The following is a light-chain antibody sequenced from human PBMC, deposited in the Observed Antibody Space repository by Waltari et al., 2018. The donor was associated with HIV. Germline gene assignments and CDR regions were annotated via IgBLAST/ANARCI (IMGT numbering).Light chain of an antibody. J-gene: IGLJ2*01. V-gene: IGLV2-14*03. CDR3: ASYTHSTTLVL. CDR2: DVI. Sequence: QSALTQPASVSGSPGQSITISFIARSRAYASWYQQNAGKVTKLLIYDVINRPSGVSDRFSCSMSGNTSSLTISALQVEDEAEYYCASYTHSTTLVLFGGGTKLTVL. CDR1: SRAY.